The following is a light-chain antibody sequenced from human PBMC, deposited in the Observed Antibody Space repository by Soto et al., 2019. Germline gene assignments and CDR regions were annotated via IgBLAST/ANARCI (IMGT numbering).Light chain of an antibody. CDR2: DVS. CDR3: CSYAGSYTWV. J-gene: IGLJ1*01. Sequence: QSALTQPRSVSGSPGQSVTISCTGTSSDVGGYNFVSWYQQHPGKAPKLMIYDVSKRPSGVPDRFSGSKSGNTASPTISGLQAEDEADYYCCSYAGSYTWVFGTGTKRTVL. CDR1: SSDVGGYNF. V-gene: IGLV2-11*01.